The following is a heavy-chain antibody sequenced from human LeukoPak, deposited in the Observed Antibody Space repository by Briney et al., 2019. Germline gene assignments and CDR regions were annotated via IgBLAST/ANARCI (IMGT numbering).Heavy chain of an antibody. Sequence: ASVKVSCKASGYTFTGYYMHWVRQAPGQELEWMGWINPNSGGTNYAQKFQGRVTMTRDTSISTAYMELSRLRSDDAAVYYCARDPHYYDSSGAYYYYMDVWGKGTTVTISS. V-gene: IGHV1-2*02. D-gene: IGHD3-22*01. J-gene: IGHJ6*03. CDR1: GYTFTGYY. CDR3: ARDPHYYDSSGAYYYYMDV. CDR2: INPNSGGT.